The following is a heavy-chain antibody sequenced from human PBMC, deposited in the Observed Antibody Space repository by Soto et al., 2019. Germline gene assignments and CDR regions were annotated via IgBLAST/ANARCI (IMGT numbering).Heavy chain of an antibody. CDR1: GGTFSSYA. J-gene: IGHJ5*02. CDR2: IIPIFGTA. D-gene: IGHD6-13*01. Sequence: QVQLVQSGAEVKKPGSSVKVSCKASGGTFSSYAISWVRQAPGQVLEWMGGIIPIFGTANYAQKFQGRVTITADESTSTAYMELSSLRAEDTAVYYCARVVAAAEYNWFDPWGQGTLVTVSS. V-gene: IGHV1-69*01. CDR3: ARVVAAAEYNWFDP.